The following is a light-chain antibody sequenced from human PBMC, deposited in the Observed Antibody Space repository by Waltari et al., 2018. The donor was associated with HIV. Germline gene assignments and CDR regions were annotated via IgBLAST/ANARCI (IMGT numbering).Light chain of an antibody. CDR2: GAS. Sequence: EIVLTQSPGPLSLSPGERATLSCRASQSVRNNYLVWYQKKPGQAPRLLIYGASSRATGIPDRFSGSGSGTDFTLTISRLEPEDFAMFYCQQYGSSPLTFGQGTRLEIK. J-gene: IGKJ5*01. V-gene: IGKV3-20*01. CDR1: QSVRNNY. CDR3: QQYGSSPLT.